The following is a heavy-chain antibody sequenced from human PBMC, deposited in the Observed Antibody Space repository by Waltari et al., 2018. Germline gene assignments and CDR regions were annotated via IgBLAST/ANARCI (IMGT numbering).Heavy chain of an antibody. CDR2: INHYGTT. Sequence: QVQLQQWGAGLLKPSETLSLTCAVYGGSRSRYYGSWVRQTPGKGLEWIGQINHYGTTSYNPSLKSRVTVSADASKNEFSLKMNSVTAADTGVYYCARGYGEEDYWSPFIWGQGTLVTVSS. J-gene: IGHJ4*02. D-gene: IGHD3-3*01. CDR3: ARGYGEEDYWSPFI. CDR1: GGSRSRYY. V-gene: IGHV4-34*02.